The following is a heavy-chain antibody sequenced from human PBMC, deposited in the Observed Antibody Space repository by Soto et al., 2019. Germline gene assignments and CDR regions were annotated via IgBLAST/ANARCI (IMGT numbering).Heavy chain of an antibody. Sequence: PGGSLRLPCAASGFTFSNYGMRWVRQAPGKGLEWVAFISDDGSNKYYADSMKGRFTMSRDNSKSTLYLQMNSLRVEDTAVYYCTKRRNVLRFLEWSSGMEVWGQGTTVTVSS. CDR2: ISDDGSNK. CDR3: TKRRNVLRFLEWSSGMEV. D-gene: IGHD3-3*01. V-gene: IGHV3-30*18. J-gene: IGHJ6*02. CDR1: GFTFSNYG.